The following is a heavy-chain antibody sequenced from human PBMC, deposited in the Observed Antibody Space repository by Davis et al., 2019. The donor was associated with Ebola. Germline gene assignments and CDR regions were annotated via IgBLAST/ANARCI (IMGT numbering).Heavy chain of an antibody. Sequence: AASVKVSCKASGYTFTNYYMHWVRQAPGQGLEWMGMINPNDGRTIYAQKFQGRVTVTRDTSTTTAYMEVRGLRSDDTAVYYCARRRTWYGTGLDYWGQGTLVTVSS. CDR2: INPNDGRT. D-gene: IGHD6-13*01. CDR3: ARRRTWYGTGLDY. V-gene: IGHV1-46*01. CDR1: GYTFTNYY. J-gene: IGHJ4*02.